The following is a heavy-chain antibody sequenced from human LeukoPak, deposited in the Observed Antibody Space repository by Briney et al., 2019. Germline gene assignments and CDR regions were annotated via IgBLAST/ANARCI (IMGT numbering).Heavy chain of an antibody. D-gene: IGHD3-22*01. J-gene: IGHJ6*03. Sequence: PGGSLRLSCAASGFTFSSYAMSWVRQAPGKGLEWVSAISGSGGSTYYADSVKGRFTISRDNSKNTLYLQMKSLRAEDTAVYYCAKAPPLYDSSGRASYYYMDVWGKGTTVTVSS. CDR3: AKAPPLYDSSGRASYYYMDV. CDR2: ISGSGGST. CDR1: GFTFSSYA. V-gene: IGHV3-23*01.